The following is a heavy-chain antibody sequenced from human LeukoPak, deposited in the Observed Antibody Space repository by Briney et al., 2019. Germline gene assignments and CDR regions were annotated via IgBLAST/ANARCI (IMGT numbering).Heavy chain of an antibody. CDR1: GFTFSSYS. Sequence: GGSLRLSCAASGFTFSSYSMNWVRQAPGKGLEWVSVIYSGGSTYYADSVKGRSTISRDNSKNTLYLQMNSLRDEDTAMYYCARAHGRSSFFDYWGQGTLVTVSS. J-gene: IGHJ4*02. D-gene: IGHD2-2*01. V-gene: IGHV3-53*01. CDR2: IYSGGST. CDR3: ARAHGRSSFFDY.